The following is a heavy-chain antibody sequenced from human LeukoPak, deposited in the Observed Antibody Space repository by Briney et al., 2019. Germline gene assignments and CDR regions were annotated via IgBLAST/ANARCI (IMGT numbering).Heavy chain of an antibody. CDR2: INHSGST. Sequence: SETLSLTCAVYGGSFSGYYWSWIRQPPGKGLEWIGEINHSGSTNYNPSLKSRVTISVDTSKNQFSLKLSSVTAADTAVLYCARGTFWSSGSGTYYFDYWGQGTLVTVSS. CDR1: GGSFSGYY. D-gene: IGHD3-10*01. CDR3: ARGTFWSSGSGTYYFDY. J-gene: IGHJ4*02. V-gene: IGHV4-34*01.